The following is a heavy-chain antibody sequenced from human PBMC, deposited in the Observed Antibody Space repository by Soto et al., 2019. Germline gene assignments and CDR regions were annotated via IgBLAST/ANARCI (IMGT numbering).Heavy chain of an antibody. V-gene: IGHV3-23*01. Sequence: EVQLLDSGGGLVQPGGSLRLSCAASGFTFSNYAMSWVRQAPGKGLEWVSSISGSGSTTYYTDSVKGRFTISRDNSKSTLSLQMDSLRAEDTAIYYCAKTAAPRGAYYFDYWGQGTLLTVSP. CDR3: AKTAAPRGAYYFDY. CDR2: ISGSGSTT. CDR1: GFTFSNYA. J-gene: IGHJ4*02. D-gene: IGHD2-2*01.